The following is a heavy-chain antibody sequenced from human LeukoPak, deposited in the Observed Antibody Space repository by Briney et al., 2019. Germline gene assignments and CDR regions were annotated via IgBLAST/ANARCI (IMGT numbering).Heavy chain of an antibody. CDR2: IIPIFGTA. CDR3: ARQYQCSSTSCYGYFQH. V-gene: IGHV1-69*05. Sequence: GASVKVSCKASGGTFSSYAISWVRQAPGQGLEWMGGIIPIFGTANYAQKFQGRVTMTRDTSTSTVYMELSSLRSEDTAVYYCARQYQCSSTSCYGYFQHWGQGTLVTVSS. D-gene: IGHD2-2*01. CDR1: GGTFSSYA. J-gene: IGHJ1*01.